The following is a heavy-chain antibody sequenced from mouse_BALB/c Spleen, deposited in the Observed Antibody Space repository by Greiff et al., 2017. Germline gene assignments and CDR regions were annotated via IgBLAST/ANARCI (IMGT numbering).Heavy chain of an antibody. D-gene: IGHD2-10*02. CDR3: AREAGYGNYRTKAMDY. J-gene: IGHJ4*01. Sequence: EVKVVESGPSLVKPSQTLSLTCSVTGDSITSGYWNWIRKFPGNKLEYMGYISYSGSTYYNPSLKSRISITRDTSKNQYYLQLNSVTTEDTATYYCAREAGYGNYRTKAMDYWGQGTSVTVSS. CDR2: ISYSGST. V-gene: IGHV3-8*02. CDR1: GDSITSGY.